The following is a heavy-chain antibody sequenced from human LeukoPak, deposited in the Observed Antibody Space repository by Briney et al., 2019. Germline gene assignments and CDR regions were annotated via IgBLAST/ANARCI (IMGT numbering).Heavy chain of an antibody. CDR1: GGSFSGYY. J-gene: IGHJ4*02. D-gene: IGHD1-26*01. Sequence: SETLSLTCAVCGGSFSGYYWSWIRQPPGKGLEWIGEINHSGSTNYNPSLKSRVTISVDTSKNQFSLKLSSVTAADTAVYYCARVVGATWYFDYWGQGTLVTVSS. V-gene: IGHV4-34*01. CDR2: INHSGST. CDR3: ARVVGATWYFDY.